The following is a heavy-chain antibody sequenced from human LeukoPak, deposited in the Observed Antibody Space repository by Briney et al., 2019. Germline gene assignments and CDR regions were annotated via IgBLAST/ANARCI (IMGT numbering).Heavy chain of an antibody. J-gene: IGHJ4*02. CDR3: ARVRGSGLNLDY. D-gene: IGHD1-14*01. CDR1: GFTFSSYW. Sequence: GGSLRLSCAASGFTFSSYWMSWVRQAPGKWLEWVANINQDGSEKHYVDSVKGRFTISRDNAKKSPYLQMNSLRAEDTAVYYCARVRGSGLNLDYWGQGTLVTVSS. V-gene: IGHV3-7*01. CDR2: INQDGSEK.